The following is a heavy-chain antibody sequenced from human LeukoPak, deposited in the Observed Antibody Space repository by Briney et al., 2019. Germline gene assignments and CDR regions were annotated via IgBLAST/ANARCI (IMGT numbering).Heavy chain of an antibody. CDR1: GYTFTSYD. D-gene: IGHD3-3*01. V-gene: IGHV1-8*01. CDR2: MNPNSGNT. CDR3: ARGHPYYDFWSGSYTGRYYYYGMDV. Sequence: ASVKVSCKASGYTFTSYDINWVRQATGQGLEWMGWMNPNSGNTGYAQKFQGRVTMTRNTSISTAYMELSSLRSEDTAVYYCARGHPYYDFWSGSYTGRYYYYGMDVWGQGTTVTVFS. J-gene: IGHJ6*02.